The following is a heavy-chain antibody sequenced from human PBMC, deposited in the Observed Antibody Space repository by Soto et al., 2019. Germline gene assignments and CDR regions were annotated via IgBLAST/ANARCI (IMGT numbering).Heavy chain of an antibody. CDR3: GRLGGYCSSTSCYGYYGTDV. J-gene: IGHJ6*02. V-gene: IGHV4-39*01. Sequence: QLQLQESGPGLVKPSETLSLTCSVSGGSLCSGPYSWGWIRQPPGKGLEWIGTFYYRGSNHYNPSLVSAVTIAVDTSRNQFSLRVSSVTAADTAMYFCGRLGGYCSSTSCYGYYGTDVWGQGTTVIVSS. CDR1: GGSLCSGPYS. D-gene: IGHD2-2*01. CDR2: FYYRGSN.